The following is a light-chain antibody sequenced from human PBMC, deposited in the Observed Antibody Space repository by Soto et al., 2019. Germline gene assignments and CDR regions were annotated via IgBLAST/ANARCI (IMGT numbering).Light chain of an antibody. Sequence: DIQMTQSPSSLXASVGDRVTITCRASQSISSYLNWYQQKPGKAPKLLIYAASSLQSGVPSRFSGSGSGTDFTLTIRCLQPEDFATYYCLQTSFYPFTFAPGTKVDIK. J-gene: IGKJ3*01. V-gene: IGKV1-39*01. CDR3: LQTSFYPFT. CDR1: QSISSY. CDR2: AAS.